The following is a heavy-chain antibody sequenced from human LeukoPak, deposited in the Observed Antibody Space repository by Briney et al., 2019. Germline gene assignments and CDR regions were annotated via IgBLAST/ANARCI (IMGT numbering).Heavy chain of an antibody. CDR2: IKQDGSER. Sequence: PGGSLRLSCAASGLTFSSYWMSWVRQAPGKGLEWVANIKQDGSERYYVDSVKGRFTISRDNAKKSLYLQMNSLRADDTAVYYCASDGGPFDNWGQGTLDTVSS. J-gene: IGHJ4*02. CDR1: GLTFSSYW. D-gene: IGHD3-3*01. CDR3: ASDGGPFDN. V-gene: IGHV3-7*01.